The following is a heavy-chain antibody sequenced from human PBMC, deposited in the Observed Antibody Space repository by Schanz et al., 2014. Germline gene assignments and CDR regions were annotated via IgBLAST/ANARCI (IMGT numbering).Heavy chain of an antibody. D-gene: IGHD3-10*01. CDR1: GGSINNFY. CDR3: ARGGSAMVRGVMTASYWFFDL. CDR2: IYSSGIP. J-gene: IGHJ2*01. V-gene: IGHV4-59*08. Sequence: VQLVESGPGLVKPSETLSLTCSVSGGSINNFYWGWIRQSPGKGLEWIGYIYSSGIPTYNPSLKSRVSLTAESTKNQCSLKLTSVTAGDAAVYYCARGGSAMVRGVMTASYWFFDLWGRGTLVTVSP.